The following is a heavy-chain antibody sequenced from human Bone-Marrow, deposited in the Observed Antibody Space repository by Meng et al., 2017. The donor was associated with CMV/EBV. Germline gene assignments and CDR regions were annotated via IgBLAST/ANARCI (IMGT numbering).Heavy chain of an antibody. CDR1: GGSFSGYY. Sequence: SETLSLTCAVYGGSFSGYYWSWIRQPPGKGLEWIGEINHSGSTNYNPSLKSRVTISVDTSKNQFSLKLSSVTAADTAVYYCARLPSRYYYDSSGYYRSSYWGQGTRVTVSS. CDR2: INHSGST. V-gene: IGHV4-34*01. CDR3: ARLPSRYYYDSSGYYRSSY. D-gene: IGHD3-22*01. J-gene: IGHJ4*02.